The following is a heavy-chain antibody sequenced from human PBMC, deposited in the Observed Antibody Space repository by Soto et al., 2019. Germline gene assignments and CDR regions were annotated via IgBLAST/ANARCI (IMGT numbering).Heavy chain of an antibody. CDR1: GYTFTSYG. CDR2: ISAYNGNT. D-gene: IGHD3-3*01. J-gene: IGHJ6*02. V-gene: IGHV1-18*04. Sequence: QVQLVQSGAEVKKPGASVKVSCKASGYTFTSYGISWVRQAPGQGLEWMGWISAYNGNTNYAQKLQGRVTMTTDTSTSTAYMELRGLISDDTAVYYCAIDRGIFGVVITRFYYCGMDVWGQGTTVTVSS. CDR3: AIDRGIFGVVITRFYYCGMDV.